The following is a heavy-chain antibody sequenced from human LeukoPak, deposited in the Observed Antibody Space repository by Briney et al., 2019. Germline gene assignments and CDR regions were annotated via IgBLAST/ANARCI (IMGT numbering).Heavy chain of an antibody. D-gene: IGHD1-26*01. V-gene: IGHV3-20*04. CDR2: INWNGGSS. CDR1: GFTFSSYA. CDR3: ARRWDSRFYFDY. Sequence: AGGSLRLSCAASGFTFSSYAMHWVRQAPGKGLEWVSGINWNGGSSGYADSVRGRFTISRGNAKNSLYLQMNSLRAEDTALFYCARRWDSRFYFDYWGQGTLVTVSS. J-gene: IGHJ4*02.